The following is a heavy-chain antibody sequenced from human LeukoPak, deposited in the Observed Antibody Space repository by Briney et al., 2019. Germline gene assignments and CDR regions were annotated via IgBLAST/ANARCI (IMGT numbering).Heavy chain of an antibody. V-gene: IGHV3-48*03. Sequence: GGSLRLSCAASGFTFSSYEMNWVRQAPGKGLEWVSYISSSGSTIYYADSVKGRFTISRDNAKNSLYPQMNSLRAEDTAVYYCAREAAVAGTYFDYWGQGTLVTVSS. CDR3: AREAAVAGTYFDY. D-gene: IGHD6-19*01. CDR2: ISSSGSTI. CDR1: GFTFSSYE. J-gene: IGHJ4*02.